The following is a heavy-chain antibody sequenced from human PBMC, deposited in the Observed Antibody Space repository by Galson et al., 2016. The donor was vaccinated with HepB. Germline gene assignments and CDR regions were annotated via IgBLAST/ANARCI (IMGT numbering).Heavy chain of an antibody. CDR1: GFSISIYS. CDR3: ARDLDCSGGSCYDGMDV. CDR2: IRGSGTGT. V-gene: IGHV3-23*01. D-gene: IGHD2-15*01. Sequence: SLRLSCAASGFSISIYSMNWVRQAPGKGLEWVSAIRGSGTGTSYTDSVKGRFTISRDNSKNTLYLQMNSLRDEDTAVYYCARDLDCSGGSCYDGMDVWGQGTTVTVSS. J-gene: IGHJ6*02.